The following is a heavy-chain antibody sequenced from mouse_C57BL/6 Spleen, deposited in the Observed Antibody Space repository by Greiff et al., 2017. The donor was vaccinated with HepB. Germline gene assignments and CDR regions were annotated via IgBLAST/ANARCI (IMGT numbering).Heavy chain of an antibody. J-gene: IGHJ3*01. V-gene: IGHV1-22*01. CDR2: INPNNGGT. Sequence: EVQLQQSGPELVKPGASVKMSCKASGYTFTDYNMHWVKQSHGKSLEWIGYINPNNGGTSYNQKFKGKATLTVNKSCSTAYMELRSLTSEDSAVYYCARDGSGHGWFAYWGQGTLVTVSA. D-gene: IGHD1-1*01. CDR3: ARDGSGHGWFAY. CDR1: GYTFTDYN.